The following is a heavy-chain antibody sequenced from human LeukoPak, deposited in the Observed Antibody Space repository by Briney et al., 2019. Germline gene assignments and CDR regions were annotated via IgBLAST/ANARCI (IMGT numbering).Heavy chain of an antibody. CDR2: IYTSGST. Sequence: SETLSLTCTVSGGSIGNNFWSWIRQPAGKGLEWIGRIYTSGSTNYNPSLKSRLTMSVDTSKNEFSLKLSSVTAADTAVYYCARNTYGTFDYWGQGTLVTVSS. D-gene: IGHD5-18*01. J-gene: IGHJ4*02. CDR3: ARNTYGTFDY. CDR1: GGSIGNNF. V-gene: IGHV4-4*07.